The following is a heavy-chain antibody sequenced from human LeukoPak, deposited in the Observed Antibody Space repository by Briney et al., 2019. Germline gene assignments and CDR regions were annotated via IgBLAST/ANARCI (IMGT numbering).Heavy chain of an antibody. CDR2: IRYDGSNK. J-gene: IGHJ4*02. CDR3: AKFGYDILTGYQD. V-gene: IGHV3-30*02. Sequence: PGGSLRLSCAASGFTFSSYGMHWVRQAPGKGLEWVAFIRYDGSNKYYADFVKGRFTISRDNSKNTLYLQMNSLRAEDTAVYYCAKFGYDILTGYQDWGQGTLVTVSS. D-gene: IGHD3-9*01. CDR1: GFTFSSYG.